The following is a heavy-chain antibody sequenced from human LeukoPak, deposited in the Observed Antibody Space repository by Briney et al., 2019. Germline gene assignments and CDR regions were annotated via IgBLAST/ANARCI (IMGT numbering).Heavy chain of an antibody. CDR2: VQHIGGET. Sequence: GGSLRLSCAASGFTFSSYGMHWVRQAPGKGLEWVANVQHIGGETYYVDSVKGRFTISRDNAKNSVYLQMNSLGADDTAVYYCATYSILNAREFRYWGQGTLVTVTS. V-gene: IGHV3-7*01. D-gene: IGHD4-11*01. CDR3: ATYSILNAREFRY. CDR1: GFTFSSYG. J-gene: IGHJ1*01.